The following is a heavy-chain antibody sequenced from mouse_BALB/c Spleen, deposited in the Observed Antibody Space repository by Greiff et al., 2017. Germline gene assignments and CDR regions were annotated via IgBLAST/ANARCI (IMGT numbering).Heavy chain of an antibody. V-gene: IGHV3-2*02. Sequence: EVKLMESGPGLVKPSQSLSLTCTVTGYSITSDYAWNWIRQFPGNKLEWMGYISYSGSTSYNPSLKSRISITRDTSKNQFFLQLNSVTTEDTATYYCATWERGAWFAYWGQGTLVTVSA. CDR3: ATWERGAWFAY. CDR2: ISYSGST. J-gene: IGHJ3*01. CDR1: GYSITSDYA. D-gene: IGHD4-1*01.